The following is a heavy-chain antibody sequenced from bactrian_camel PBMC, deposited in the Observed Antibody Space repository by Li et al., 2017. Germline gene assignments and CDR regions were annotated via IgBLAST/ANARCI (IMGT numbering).Heavy chain of an antibody. CDR1: GLTVSTYC. Sequence: WSLGLSCAGSGLTVSTYCMAWFRQTSAKEREVVALIYEGDGSVYYADSAEGRFTISQDNDKNTLYLQMNNLKPEDTPTYYCAAGRAAACATYGLTLPSRYNYEGQGTQVTVS. J-gene: IGHJ4*01. CDR3: AAGRAAACATYGLTLPSRYNY. CDR2: IYEGDGSV. V-gene: IGHV3S25*01. D-gene: IGHD3*01.